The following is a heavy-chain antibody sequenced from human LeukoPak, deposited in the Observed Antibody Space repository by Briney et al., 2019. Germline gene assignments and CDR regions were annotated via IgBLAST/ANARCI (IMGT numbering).Heavy chain of an antibody. CDR2: IKQDGSEK. Sequence: HPGGSLRLSCAASGFTFSSYWMNWVRQAPGKGLEWVANIKQDGSEKNYVDSVKGRFTISRDNAKNSLYLQMNSLRADDTAVYYCAKLGATAALFDYWGQGALVTVSS. CDR1: GFTFSSYW. J-gene: IGHJ4*02. V-gene: IGHV3-7*01. CDR3: AKLGATAALFDY. D-gene: IGHD5-12*01.